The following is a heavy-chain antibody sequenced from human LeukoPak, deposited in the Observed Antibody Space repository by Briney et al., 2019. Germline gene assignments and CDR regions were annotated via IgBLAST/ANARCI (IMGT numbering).Heavy chain of an antibody. J-gene: IGHJ4*02. CDR3: ARVSIYVYDY. CDR1: GYTFSSHY. CDR2: INHSGGST. D-gene: IGHD3-10*02. V-gene: IGHV1-46*01. Sequence: ASVKVSCKASGYTFSSHYMHWVRQAPGQGLEWMGFINHSGGSTNYAQKFEGRVTMTSDMSKSTVYMELTSLTSEDTAVYFCARVSIYVYDYWGQGTLVTVSS.